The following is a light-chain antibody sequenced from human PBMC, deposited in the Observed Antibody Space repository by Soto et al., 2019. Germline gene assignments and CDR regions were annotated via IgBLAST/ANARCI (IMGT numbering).Light chain of an antibody. CDR3: QHYGGMWT. CDR1: QSITNR. J-gene: IGKJ1*01. Sequence: IQMTQSPSSLSASVGDRLSITCRASQSITNRLAWYQLKPGKAPKVLIYDALNLESGVPSRFSGSGYGTEFTLTIRSLQPDDFATYCCQHYGGMWTFGQGTKVDI. CDR2: DAL. V-gene: IGKV1-5*01.